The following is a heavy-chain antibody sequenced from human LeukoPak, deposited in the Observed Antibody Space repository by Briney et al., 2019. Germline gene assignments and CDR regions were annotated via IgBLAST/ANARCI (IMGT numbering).Heavy chain of an antibody. J-gene: IGHJ6*02. V-gene: IGHV3-30-3*01. Sequence: PGGSLRLSCAASGFTFSSYAMHWVRQAPGKGLEWVAVISYDGSNKYYADSVKGRFTISRDNAKNSLYLQMNSLRAEDTAVYYCARDLVPAAMVVYYYGMDVWGQGTTVTVSS. D-gene: IGHD2-2*01. CDR3: ARDLVPAAMVVYYYGMDV. CDR1: GFTFSSYA. CDR2: ISYDGSNK.